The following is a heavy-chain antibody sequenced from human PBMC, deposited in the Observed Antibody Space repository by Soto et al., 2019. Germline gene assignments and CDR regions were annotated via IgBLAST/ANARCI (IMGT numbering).Heavy chain of an antibody. Sequence: EVQLVESGGGLVQPGESLKLSCAASGFTLSGSAVHWVRQASGKGLEWVGRIRSKTHSYATAYIASVKGRFTMSRDDSNNTAYLQMNGLKTEDTAVYYCTRSGGSDSFGYWGQGTLVTVSS. CDR1: GFTLSGSA. D-gene: IGHD1-26*01. J-gene: IGHJ4*02. CDR3: TRSGGSDSFGY. V-gene: IGHV3-73*02. CDR2: IRSKTHSYAT.